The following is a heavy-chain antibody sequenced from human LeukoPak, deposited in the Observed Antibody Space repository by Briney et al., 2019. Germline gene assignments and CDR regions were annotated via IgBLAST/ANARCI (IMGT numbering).Heavy chain of an antibody. V-gene: IGHV1-18*01. Sequence: ASVKVSCKASGYIFINYGINWVRQAPGQGLEWMGWIRPYNGNTNYAQKLQGRLTMTTDTSTSTAYMELRSLTSDDTAVYYCATHGTYCGGDCYSYFWGHGTLITVSS. CDR1: GYIFINYG. J-gene: IGHJ4*01. D-gene: IGHD2-21*01. CDR2: IRPYNGNT. CDR3: ATHGTYCGGDCYSYF.